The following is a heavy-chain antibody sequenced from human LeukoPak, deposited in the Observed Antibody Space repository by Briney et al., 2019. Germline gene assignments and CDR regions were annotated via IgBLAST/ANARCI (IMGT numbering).Heavy chain of an antibody. Sequence: GGSLRPSCAASRFSLSSHAMSWVRQAPGKGLEWGSTISASGINTYYADSVKGRFTVSRDNSRNTLYLQMNSLRAEDTAVYYCSKNPYTDGSHWFDPWGQGTLVTVSS. V-gene: IGHV3-23*01. CDR1: RFSLSSHA. D-gene: IGHD3-16*02. CDR2: ISASGINT. CDR3: SKNPYTDGSHWFDP. J-gene: IGHJ5*02.